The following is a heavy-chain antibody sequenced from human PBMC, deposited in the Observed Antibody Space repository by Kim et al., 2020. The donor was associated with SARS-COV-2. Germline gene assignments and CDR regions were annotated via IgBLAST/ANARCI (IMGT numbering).Heavy chain of an antibody. J-gene: IGHJ4*02. Sequence: GGSLRLSCAASEFTFRSYRMHWVRQTPGKGLVWVSRINTDGSSTSYADSVKGRFTISRDNAKNTLYLQMNSLRAEDTAVYYCATRGLVGAAAGVDYWGQGTLVTVSS. CDR1: EFTFRSYR. D-gene: IGHD1-26*01. V-gene: IGHV3-74*01. CDR2: INTDGSST. CDR3: ATRGLVGAAAGVDY.